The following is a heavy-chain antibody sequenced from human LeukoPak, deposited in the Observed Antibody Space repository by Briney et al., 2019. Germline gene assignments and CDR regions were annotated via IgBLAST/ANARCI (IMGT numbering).Heavy chain of an antibody. CDR1: GDSVSSNSAA. Sequence: SQTLSLTCAVSGDSVSSNSAAWNWIRQSPSRGLEWLGRTYYRSKWYNDYAVSVKSRITINPDTSKNQFSLQLNSVTPEDTAVYYCARGPWRSGIAATKSSYYFDYWGQGTLVTVSS. J-gene: IGHJ4*02. CDR2: TYYRSKWYN. CDR3: ARGPWRSGIAATKSSYYFDY. D-gene: IGHD5-12*01. V-gene: IGHV6-1*01.